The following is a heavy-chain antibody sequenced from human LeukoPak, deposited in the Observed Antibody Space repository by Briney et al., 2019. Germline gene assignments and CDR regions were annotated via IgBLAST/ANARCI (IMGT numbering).Heavy chain of an antibody. CDR3: ARDPLNY. Sequence: GGSLRLSCAASGFTFSNFAMSWVRQAPGKGLEWVSAISGSGGSTYYADSVKGRFTISRDNAKNSLYLQMNSLRAEDTAVYYCARDPLNYWGQGTLVTVSS. V-gene: IGHV3-23*01. CDR2: ISGSGGST. CDR1: GFTFSNFA. J-gene: IGHJ4*02.